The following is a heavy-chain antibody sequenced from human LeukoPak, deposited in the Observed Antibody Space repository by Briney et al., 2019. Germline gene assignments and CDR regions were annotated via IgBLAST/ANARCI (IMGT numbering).Heavy chain of an antibody. D-gene: IGHD1-14*01. J-gene: IGHJ4*02. V-gene: IGHV1-8*01. CDR1: GYTFIRYY. CDR3: ASGGVAGNFDY. Sequence: ASVKVSCKASGYTFIRYYINGVRQATGRGVEGVGWMNPNRGSTRYAQKFQGRGAMTRKTTISTPYMELSSLRSDYMAVYCCASGGVAGNFDYWGQGTLVTVST. CDR2: MNPNRGST.